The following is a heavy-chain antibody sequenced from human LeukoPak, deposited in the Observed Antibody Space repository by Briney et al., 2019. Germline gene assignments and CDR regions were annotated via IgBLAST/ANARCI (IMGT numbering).Heavy chain of an antibody. CDR3: AREPQYSSSSDYYYYMDV. J-gene: IGHJ6*03. CDR2: INPNSGGT. V-gene: IGHV1-2*02. Sequence: ASVKVSCKASGYTFTGYYMHWVRQAPGQGLEWMGWINPNSGGTNYAQKIQGRVTMTRDTSISTAYMELSRLRSDDTAVYYCAREPQYSSSSDYYYYMDVWGKGTTVTVSS. CDR1: GYTFTGYY. D-gene: IGHD6-6*01.